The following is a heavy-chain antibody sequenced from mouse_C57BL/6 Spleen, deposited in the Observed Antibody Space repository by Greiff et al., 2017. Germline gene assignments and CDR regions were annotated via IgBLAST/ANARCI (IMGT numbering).Heavy chain of an antibody. Sequence: QVQLKQPGAELVRPGSSVKLSCKASGYTFTSYWMDWVKQRPGQGLEWIGNIYPSDSETHYNQKFKDKATLTVDKSSSTAYMQLSSLTSEDSAVYYCARSGDGAMDYWGQGTSVTVSS. D-gene: IGHD3-1*01. CDR3: ARSGDGAMDY. V-gene: IGHV1-61*01. CDR2: IYPSDSET. CDR1: GYTFTSYW. J-gene: IGHJ4*01.